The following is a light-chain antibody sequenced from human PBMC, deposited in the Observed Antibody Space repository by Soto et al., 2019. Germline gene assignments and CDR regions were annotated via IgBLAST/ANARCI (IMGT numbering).Light chain of an antibody. CDR1: SGSIASNY. Sequence: NFMLTQPHSVSESPGKTVTISCTRSSGSIASNYVQWYQQRPGSSPTTVIYEDNQRPSGVPDRFSGSIDSSSNSASLTISGLKTEDEADYYCQSYDSSXWVXXGGTKLTVL. V-gene: IGLV6-57*01. CDR2: EDN. CDR3: QSYDSSXWV. J-gene: IGLJ3*02.